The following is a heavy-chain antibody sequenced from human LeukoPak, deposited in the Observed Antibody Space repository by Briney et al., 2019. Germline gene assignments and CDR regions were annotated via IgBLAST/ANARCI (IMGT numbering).Heavy chain of an antibody. CDR2: ISSSGSTI. Sequence: PGGSLRLSCAVSAFSFSSHAMSWIRQAPGKGLEWVSYISSSGSTIYYADSVKGRFTISRDNAKNSLYLQMNSLRAEDTAVYYCARGYDFWSGYYPIDYWGQGTLVTVSS. CDR3: ARGYDFWSGYYPIDY. V-gene: IGHV3-11*01. D-gene: IGHD3-3*01. J-gene: IGHJ4*02. CDR1: AFSFSSHA.